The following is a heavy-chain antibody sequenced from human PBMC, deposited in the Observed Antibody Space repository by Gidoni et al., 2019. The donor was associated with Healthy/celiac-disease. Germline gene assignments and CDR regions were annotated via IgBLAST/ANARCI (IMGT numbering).Heavy chain of an antibody. CDR2: IDWDDDK. D-gene: IGHD3-10*01. Sequence: QVTLRESGPALVTPTQTLTLTCPFSGFSLSTSGMCVSWIRQPPGTALEWLARIDWDDDKYYSTSLKTRLTISKDTSKNQVVLTMTNMDPVDTATYYCARINHFGLGPIDYWGQGTLVTVSS. CDR1: GFSLSTSGMC. CDR3: ARINHFGLGPIDY. J-gene: IGHJ4*02. V-gene: IGHV2-70*15.